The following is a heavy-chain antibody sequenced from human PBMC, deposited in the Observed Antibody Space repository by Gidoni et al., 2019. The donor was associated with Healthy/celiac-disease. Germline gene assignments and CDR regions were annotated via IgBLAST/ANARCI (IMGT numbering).Heavy chain of an antibody. D-gene: IGHD3-16*01. J-gene: IGHJ4*02. V-gene: IGHV5-10-1*03. CDR2: IEPSHSYT. CDR1: GSSFTSYW. CDR3: AVLHSRVMGYFDY. Sequence: EVQLVQSGAEVKKPGESLRISCKGSGSSFTSYWISWVRQMPGKGLEWMGRIEPSHSYTHYSPSLQGRVTIPADKSIHTAYLQLSSLKASDTAMYYCAVLHSRVMGYFDYWGQGTLVTVSS.